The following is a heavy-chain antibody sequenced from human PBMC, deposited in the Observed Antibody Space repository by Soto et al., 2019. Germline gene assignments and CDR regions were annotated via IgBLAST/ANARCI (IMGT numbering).Heavy chain of an antibody. J-gene: IGHJ6*02. CDR3: ARQMNYYDSSGYYFGRYYYYYGMDV. D-gene: IGHD3-22*01. V-gene: IGHV5-51*01. Sequence: LKISCKGSGYSFTSYWIGWVRQMPGKGLEWMGIIYPGDSDTRYSPSFQGQVTISADKSISTAYLQWSSLKASDTAMYYCARQMNYYDSSGYYFGRYYYYYGMDVWGQGTTVTVSS. CDR1: GYSFTSYW. CDR2: IYPGDSDT.